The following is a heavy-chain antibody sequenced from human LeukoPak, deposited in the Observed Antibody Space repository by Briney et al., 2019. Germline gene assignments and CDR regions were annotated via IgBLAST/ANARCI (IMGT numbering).Heavy chain of an antibody. V-gene: IGHV4-39*01. CDR1: GGSIISSSYN. CDR3: ARLPTGYPNWFDP. J-gene: IGHJ5*02. CDR2: IYHSGTT. Sequence: SETLSLTCAVSGGSIISSSYNWGWIRQPPGKGLEWIGTIYHSGTTYYNPSLKSRVTISVDASKNQFFLKLSSVTAADTAVYYCARLPTGYPNWFDPWGRGSLATVSS. D-gene: IGHD3-9*01.